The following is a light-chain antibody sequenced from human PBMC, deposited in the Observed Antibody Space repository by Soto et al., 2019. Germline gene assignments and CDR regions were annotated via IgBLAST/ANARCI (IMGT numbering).Light chain of an antibody. J-gene: IGLJ2*01. CDR3: CSYAGSSTFVV. V-gene: IGLV2-23*03. Sequence: LTQPASVSGSPGQSITISCTGTSSDVGSYNLVSWYQQHPGKAPKLMIYEGSKRPSGVSNRFSGSKSGNTASLTISGLQAEDEADYYCCSYAGSSTFVVFGGGTKVTVL. CDR1: SSDVGSYNL. CDR2: EGS.